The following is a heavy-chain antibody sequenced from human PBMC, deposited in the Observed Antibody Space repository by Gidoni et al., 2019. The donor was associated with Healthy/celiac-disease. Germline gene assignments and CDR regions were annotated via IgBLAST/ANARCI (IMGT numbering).Heavy chain of an antibody. J-gene: IGHJ6*02. CDR3: ARTTYSSGPYYYYYYGMDV. D-gene: IGHD6-19*01. CDR1: GGSISSYY. Sequence: QVQLQESGPGLVKPSETLSLTCTVSGGSISSYYWSWIRQPPGKGLEWIGYIYYSGSTNYNPSLKSRVTISVDTSKNQFSLKLSSVTAADTAVYYCARTTYSSGPYYYYYYGMDVWGQGTTVTVSS. V-gene: IGHV4-59*08. CDR2: IYYSGST.